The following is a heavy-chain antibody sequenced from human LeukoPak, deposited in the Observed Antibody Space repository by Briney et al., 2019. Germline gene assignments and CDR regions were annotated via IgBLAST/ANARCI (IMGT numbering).Heavy chain of an antibody. Sequence: ASVKVSCKASGYTFTDFYINWVRQAPGQGLEWMGVINPSGGFTSYAQKFQGRVTMTWDMSTSTFYMELSSLRSEDTVVFYCARGVRAGHRENWFDPWGQGTLVTVSS. J-gene: IGHJ5*02. D-gene: IGHD6-19*01. CDR3: ARGVRAGHRENWFDP. CDR2: INPSGGFT. V-gene: IGHV1-46*01. CDR1: GYTFTDFY.